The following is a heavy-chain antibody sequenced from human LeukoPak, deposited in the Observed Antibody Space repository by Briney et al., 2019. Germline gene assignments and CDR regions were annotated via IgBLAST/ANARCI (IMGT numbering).Heavy chain of an antibody. V-gene: IGHV1-18*04. D-gene: IGHD2-2*02. J-gene: IGHJ4*02. CDR2: ISAYNGNT. Sequence: GASVKVSCKASGYTFTSYGISWVRQAPGQGLEWMGWISAYNGNTNYAQKLQGRVTMTTDTSTSTAYMELRSLRSEDTAVYYCARGDIVVVPAAIVVFDYWGQGTLVTVSS. CDR3: ARGDIVVVPAAIVVFDY. CDR1: GYTFTSYG.